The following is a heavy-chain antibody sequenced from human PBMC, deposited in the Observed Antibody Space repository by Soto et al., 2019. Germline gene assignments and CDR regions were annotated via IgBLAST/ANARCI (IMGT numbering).Heavy chain of an antibody. J-gene: IGHJ4*02. Sequence: QVQLVQSVAEVKKPGSSVKVSCKASGGTFSSYAISWVRQAPGQGLEWMGGIIPIFGTANYAQKFQGRVTITADESTSTAYMELSSLRSEDTSVDYCAIDLKYWTDDSFDYWGQGTLVTVSS. CDR3: AIDLKYWTDDSFDY. CDR2: IIPIFGTA. D-gene: IGHD1-1*01. CDR1: GGTFSSYA. V-gene: IGHV1-69*01.